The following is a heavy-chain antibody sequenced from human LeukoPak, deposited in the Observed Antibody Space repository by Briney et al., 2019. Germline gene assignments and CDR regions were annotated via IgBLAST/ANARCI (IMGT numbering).Heavy chain of an antibody. V-gene: IGHV3-13*01. J-gene: IGHJ6*04. CDR3: AELGITMIGGV. CDR1: GFTFSNSD. Sequence: GXSLRXSCAASGFTFSNSDMHWVRQAAGKGLEWVSAIGTVGVTYYPDSVKGRFTISRDNAKNSLYLTMNSMRAEDTAVYYCAELGITMIGGVWGKGTTVTISS. CDR2: IGTVGVT. D-gene: IGHD3-10*02.